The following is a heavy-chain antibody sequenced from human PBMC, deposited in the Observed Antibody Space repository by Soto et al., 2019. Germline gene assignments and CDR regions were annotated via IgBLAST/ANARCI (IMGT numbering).Heavy chain of an antibody. CDR3: ARDLLTDIAARPAPQMTHGSAPYYYYYYGMDV. Sequence: GASVKVSCKASGYTFTSYAMHWVRQAPGQRLEWMGWINAGNGNTKYSQKFQGRVTITRDTSASTAYMELSSLRSEDTAVYYCARDLLTDIAARPAPQMTHGSAPYYYYYYGMDVWGQGTTVTVSS. D-gene: IGHD6-6*01. V-gene: IGHV1-3*01. CDR2: INAGNGNT. J-gene: IGHJ6*02. CDR1: GYTFTSYA.